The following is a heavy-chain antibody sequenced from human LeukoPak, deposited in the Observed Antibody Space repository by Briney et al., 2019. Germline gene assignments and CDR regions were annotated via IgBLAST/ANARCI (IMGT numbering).Heavy chain of an antibody. J-gene: IGHJ4*02. CDR3: ARRAWGSRYYFDY. Sequence: GASVKVSCKASGYTFTGYYMHWVRQAPEQGLEWMGWINPNSGNTGYAQKFQGRVTMTRNTSISTAYMELSSLRSEDTAVYYCARRAWGSRYYFDYWGQGTLVTVSS. CDR1: GYTFTGYY. V-gene: IGHV1-8*02. D-gene: IGHD3-16*01. CDR2: INPNSGNT.